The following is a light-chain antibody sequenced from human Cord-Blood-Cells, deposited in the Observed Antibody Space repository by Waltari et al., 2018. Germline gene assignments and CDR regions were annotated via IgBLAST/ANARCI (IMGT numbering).Light chain of an antibody. CDR1: QGISSY. CDR3: QQYYSYPPVT. J-gene: IGKJ3*01. Sequence: AIRITQSPSSLSASTGDRVTITCRASQGISSYLAWYQRKPGKAPKLLIYAASTLQSGVPSRFSGSGSGTDFTLTISCLQSEDFATYYCQQYYSYPPVTFGPGTKVDIK. V-gene: IGKV1-8*01. CDR2: AAS.